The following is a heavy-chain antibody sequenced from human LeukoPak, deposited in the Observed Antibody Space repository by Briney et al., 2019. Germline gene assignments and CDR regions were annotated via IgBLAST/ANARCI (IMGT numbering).Heavy chain of an antibody. CDR3: ARDGYSDSSGYDFPPSV. J-gene: IGHJ4*02. CDR2: MSYSGSS. Sequence: PSQTLSLTCTVSGGSISSYYWSWIRQPPGKGLEWIGYMSYSGSSNYNPSLRSRVTISVDPSKKQFSLKLSSVTAADTAVYYCARDGYSDSSGYDFPPSVWGQGTLVTVSS. D-gene: IGHD3-22*01. V-gene: IGHV4-59*01. CDR1: GGSISSYY.